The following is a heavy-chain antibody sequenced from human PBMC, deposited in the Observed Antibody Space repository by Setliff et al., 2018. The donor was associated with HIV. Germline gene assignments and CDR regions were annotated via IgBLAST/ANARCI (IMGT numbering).Heavy chain of an antibody. V-gene: IGHV4-31*02. Sequence: SETLSLTCTVSGGSMSRGGYYWSWIRQHPGKGLEWIGYIHYSENTYYNPSLKSRVMLSIDTSKNQFSLNLTSVTVADTAVSYCARVAAADDFDYWGQGTLVTVSS. J-gene: IGHJ4*02. CDR3: ARVAAADDFDY. D-gene: IGHD6-13*01. CDR2: IHYSENT. CDR1: GGSMSRGGYY.